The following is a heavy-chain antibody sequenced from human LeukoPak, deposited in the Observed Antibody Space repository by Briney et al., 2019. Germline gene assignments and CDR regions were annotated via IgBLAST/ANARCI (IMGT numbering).Heavy chain of an antibody. CDR1: GFTFSSYS. CDR2: ISSSSSYI. J-gene: IGHJ6*03. D-gene: IGHD2-8*01. CDR3: ARDSAGEGIVLMVYAIPDYMDV. Sequence: GGSLRLSCAASGFTFSSYSMNWVRQAPGKGLEWVSSISSSSSYIYYADSVKGRFTISRDNAKNSLYLQMNSLRAEDTAVYYCARDSAGEGIVLMVYAIPDYMDVWGKGTTVTVSS. V-gene: IGHV3-21*01.